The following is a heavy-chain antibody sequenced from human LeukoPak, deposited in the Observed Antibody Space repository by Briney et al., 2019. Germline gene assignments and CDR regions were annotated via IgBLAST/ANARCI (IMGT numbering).Heavy chain of an antibody. V-gene: IGHV4-34*01. D-gene: IGHD4-17*01. CDR2: INHSGST. Sequence: SETLSLTCAVYGGSFSGYYWSWIRQPPGKGLEWIGEINHSGSTNYNPSLKSRVTISVDTSKNQFSLKLSSVTAADTAVYYCARFNYGDWSYYGMDVWGQGTTVTVSS. J-gene: IGHJ6*02. CDR3: ARFNYGDWSYYGMDV. CDR1: GGSFSGYY.